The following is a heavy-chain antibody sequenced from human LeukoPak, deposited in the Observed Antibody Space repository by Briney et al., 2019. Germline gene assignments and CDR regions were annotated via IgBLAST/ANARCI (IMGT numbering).Heavy chain of an antibody. D-gene: IGHD3-10*01. Sequence: GGSLRLSCAASGFTFSNYAIHWVRQAPGKGLEWVSVISYDGTNKYYADSVKGRFTISRDSFRNTLYLQMNSLRPEDTAVYYCAKEGDYYGSGSYRDGFDIWGQGTRATVSS. CDR1: GFTFSNYA. CDR2: ISYDGTNK. J-gene: IGHJ3*02. CDR3: AKEGDYYGSGSYRDGFDI. V-gene: IGHV3-30*04.